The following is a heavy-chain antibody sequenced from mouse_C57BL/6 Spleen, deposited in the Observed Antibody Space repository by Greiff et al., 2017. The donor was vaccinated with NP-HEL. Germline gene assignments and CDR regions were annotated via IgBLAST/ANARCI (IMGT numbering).Heavy chain of an antibody. D-gene: IGHD1-1*01. J-gene: IGHJ4*01. V-gene: IGHV1-81*01. CDR1: GYTFTSYG. CDR3: ARGYGSIVMDY. CDR2: IYPRSGNT. Sequence: VKLMESGAELARPGASVKLSCKASGYTFTSYGISWVKQRTGQGLEWIGEIYPRSGNTYYNEKFKGKATLTADKSSSTAYMELRSLTSEDSAVYFCARGYGSIVMDYWGQGTSVTVSS.